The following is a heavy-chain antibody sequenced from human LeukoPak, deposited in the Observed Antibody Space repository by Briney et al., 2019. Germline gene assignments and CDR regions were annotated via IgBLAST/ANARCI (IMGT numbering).Heavy chain of an antibody. CDR3: ARSSGYSFGWGAFDI. D-gene: IGHD5-18*01. V-gene: IGHV4-59*01. CDR1: GGSISNYY. CDR2: IYYSGRT. J-gene: IGHJ3*02. Sequence: PSETLSLTCTVSGGSISNYYWSWIRQPPGKGLEWIGYIYYSGRTNYNPSLKSRVTISVDTSKNYFSLKLSSVTAADTAVYYCARSSGYSFGWGAFDIWGQGTMVTVSS.